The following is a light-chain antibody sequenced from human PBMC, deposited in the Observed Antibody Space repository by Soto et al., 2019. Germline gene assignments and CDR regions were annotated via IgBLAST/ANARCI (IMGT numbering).Light chain of an antibody. CDR2: GAS. CDR1: QSVGTD. Sequence: EIVMTQSPATLSVSPGERATLSCRASQSVGTDLAWYQQKPGQAPRRLIYGASTRATGIPARFSGSGSGTEFTLTINSLQSEDLAVYYCHYYNDWPRFTFGPGTKVEIK. J-gene: IGKJ3*01. CDR3: HYYNDWPRFT. V-gene: IGKV3-15*01.